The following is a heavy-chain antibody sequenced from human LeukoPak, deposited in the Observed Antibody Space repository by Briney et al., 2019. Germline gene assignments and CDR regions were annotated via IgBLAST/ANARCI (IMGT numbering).Heavy chain of an antibody. CDR1: GFTFTSNW. CDR2: IRQDGGDK. V-gene: IGHV3-7*01. D-gene: IGHD2-21*01. CDR3: ARYSGGPGDPGGFDS. J-gene: IGHJ4*02. Sequence: PGGSLRLSCTASGFTFTSNWTSWVRQAPGKGLEWLANIRQDGGDKHYVDSMKGRFTISRDNAKNSVYLQMNSLRVEDTARYYCARYSGGPGDPGGFDSWGQGTLVTVSS.